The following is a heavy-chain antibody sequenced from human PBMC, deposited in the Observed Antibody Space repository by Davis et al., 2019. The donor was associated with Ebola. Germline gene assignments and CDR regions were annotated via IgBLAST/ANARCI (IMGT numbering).Heavy chain of an antibody. Sequence: SVKGRFTISRDNAKSTLYLQMNSLTAEDTAVYYCVRTTYGAPEYWGQGTLVTVSS. J-gene: IGHJ4*02. D-gene: IGHD4-17*01. V-gene: IGHV3-74*01. CDR3: VRTTYGAPEY.